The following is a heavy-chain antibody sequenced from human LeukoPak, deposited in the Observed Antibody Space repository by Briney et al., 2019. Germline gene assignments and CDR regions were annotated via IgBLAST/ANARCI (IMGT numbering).Heavy chain of an antibody. D-gene: IGHD1-26*01. Sequence: MASETLSLTCAVSGGSISSSNWWSWVRQPPGKGLEWIGEIYHSGSTNYNPSLKSRVTISVDKSKNQFSLKLSSVTAADTAVYYCARVVGATYYGMDVWGQGTTVTVSS. CDR2: IYHSGST. J-gene: IGHJ6*02. V-gene: IGHV4-4*02. CDR1: GGSISSSNW. CDR3: ARVVGATYYGMDV.